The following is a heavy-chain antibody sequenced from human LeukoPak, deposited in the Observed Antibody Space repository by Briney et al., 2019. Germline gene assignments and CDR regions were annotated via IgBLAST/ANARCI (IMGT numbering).Heavy chain of an antibody. V-gene: IGHV4-39*01. J-gene: IGHJ4*02. CDR1: GGSISSSSYY. CDR2: IYYSGST. CDR3: ARTSGSGRY. D-gene: IGHD6-19*01. Sequence: SETLSLTCTVSGGSISSSSYYWGWIRQPPGKGLEWIGSIYYSGSTYYNPSLKSRVTISVDTSKNQFSLKLGSVTAADTAVYYCARTSGSGRYWGQGTLVTVSS.